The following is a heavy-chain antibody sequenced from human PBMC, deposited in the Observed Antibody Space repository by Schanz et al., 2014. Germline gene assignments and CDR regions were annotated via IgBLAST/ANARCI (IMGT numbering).Heavy chain of an antibody. CDR1: GFTFSAYA. V-gene: IGHV3-23*01. CDR2: ISASGGTT. J-gene: IGHJ5*01. Sequence: EVQLLESGGGLVQPGGSLRLSCAASGFTFSAYAMTWVRQIPGKGLEWVSAISASGGTTYYADSVKGRFTISRDNSKNTLYLQMSSLRAEDTAVYYCAKTPREYCNYDSCPNWFDSWGQGTLVTVSS. D-gene: IGHD2-15*01. CDR3: AKTPREYCNYDSCPNWFDS.